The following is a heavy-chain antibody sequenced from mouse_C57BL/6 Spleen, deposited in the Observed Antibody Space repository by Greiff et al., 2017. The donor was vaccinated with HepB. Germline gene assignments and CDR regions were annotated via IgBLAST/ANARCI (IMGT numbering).Heavy chain of an antibody. V-gene: IGHV2-2*01. Sequence: VQRVESGPGLVQPSQSLSITCTVSGFSLTSYGVHWVRQSPGKGLEWLGVIWSGGSTDYNAAFISRLSISKDNSKSQVFFKMNSLQADDTAIYYCARMDWDAMDYWGQGTSVTVSS. CDR1: GFSLTSYG. J-gene: IGHJ4*01. D-gene: IGHD4-1*01. CDR2: IWSGGST. CDR3: ARMDWDAMDY.